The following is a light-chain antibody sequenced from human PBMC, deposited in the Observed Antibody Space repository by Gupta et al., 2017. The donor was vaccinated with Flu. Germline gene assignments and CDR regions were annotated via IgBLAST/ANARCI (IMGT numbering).Light chain of an antibody. Sequence: EIVMTQSPATLSVSPGERATISCRASQSVSSNLAWYQQKPGQAPRLLIYGASTRATGIPARFSGSGSGTEFTLTISSLQSEDFTVYYCQQYNKWPPHTFGQGTKLEIK. CDR1: QSVSSN. V-gene: IGKV3-15*01. CDR2: GAS. CDR3: QQYNKWPPHT. J-gene: IGKJ2*01.